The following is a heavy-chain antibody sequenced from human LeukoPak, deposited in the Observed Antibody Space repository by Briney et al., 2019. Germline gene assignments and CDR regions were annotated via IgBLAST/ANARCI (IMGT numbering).Heavy chain of an antibody. V-gene: IGHV4-4*09. CDR3: AGTHYYDRSGSATPTYYLEY. J-gene: IGHJ4*02. D-gene: IGHD3-22*01. CDR2: IYTSGST. Sequence: KPSETLSLTCTVSGGSISYYYWSWIRQPPGKGLEWIGYIYTSGSTKYNPSLKSRVTISVDTSKKQFSLKLSSVTAADTAVYYCAGTHYYDRSGSATPTYYLEYWGREPWSPSPQ. CDR1: GGSISYYY.